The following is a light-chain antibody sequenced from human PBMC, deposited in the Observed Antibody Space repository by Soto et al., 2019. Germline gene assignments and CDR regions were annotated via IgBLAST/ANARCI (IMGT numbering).Light chain of an antibody. CDR3: SSSTSSSPSIV. CDR2: DVS. J-gene: IGLJ1*01. Sequence: QSALTQPASASGSPGQSITISCTGGSSDVGGYNYVSWYQQHPGKAPKLMISDVSNRPSGVSNRFSCSKSGNTASLTISGLQAADDADYYCSSSTSSSPSIVFGTGTKLTVL. CDR1: SSDVGGYNY. V-gene: IGLV2-14*03.